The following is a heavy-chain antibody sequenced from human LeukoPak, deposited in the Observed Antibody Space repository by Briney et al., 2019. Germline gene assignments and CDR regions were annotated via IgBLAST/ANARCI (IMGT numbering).Heavy chain of an antibody. D-gene: IGHD6-6*01. Sequence: PSETLSLTCTVSGGSISSGDYYWSWIRQPPGKGLEWIGYIYYSGSTYYNPSLKSRVTISVDTSKNQFSLKLSSVTAADTAVYYCAREYSSSSADDFDYGGQGTLVTVSA. V-gene: IGHV4-30-4*01. CDR3: AREYSSSSADDFDY. CDR1: GGSISSGDYY. CDR2: IYYSGST. J-gene: IGHJ4*02.